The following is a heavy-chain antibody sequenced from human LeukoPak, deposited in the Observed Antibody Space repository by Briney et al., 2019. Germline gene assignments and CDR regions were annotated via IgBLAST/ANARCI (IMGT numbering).Heavy chain of an antibody. CDR1: VGATTAYT. D-gene: IGHD2-15*01. CDR3: AREFRYCSGGACINWFDP. V-gene: IGHV4-4*07. J-gene: IGHJ5*02. Sequence: PSETPCLTPTVSVGATTAYTWTWIPQPPGKGLEWIGRIHSSGSTNYNPSLKSRISISVDKSKNLVSLRLTSLTAADTAVYFCAREFRYCSGGACINWFDPWGQGTLVTVSS. CDR2: IHSSGST.